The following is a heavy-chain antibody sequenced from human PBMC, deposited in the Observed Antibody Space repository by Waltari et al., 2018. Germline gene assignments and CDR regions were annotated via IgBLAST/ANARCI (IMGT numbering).Heavy chain of an antibody. CDR2: IKKDGSEE. D-gene: IGHD3-22*01. J-gene: IGHJ3*02. CDR1: GFTLSSYW. V-gene: IGHV3-7*01. CDR3: ARDQWFAFDI. Sequence: EVKLVESGGGLVQPGGSVRLSCAASGFTLSSYWMSWVRQAPGKGLEWVANIKKDGSEEYYVDSVRGRFTISRDNAKNSLYLQMNSLRPEDTAVYYCARDQWFAFDIWGQGTMVTVSS.